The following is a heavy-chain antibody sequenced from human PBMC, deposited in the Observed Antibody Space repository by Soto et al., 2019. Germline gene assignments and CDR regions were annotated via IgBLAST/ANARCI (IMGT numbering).Heavy chain of an antibody. V-gene: IGHV3-30*18. CDR3: AKDAEEYSSSWCFDY. CDR2: ISYDGSNK. D-gene: IGHD6-13*01. Sequence: QVQLVESGGGVVQPGRSLRLSCAASGFTFSSYGMHWVRQAPGKGLEWVAVISYDGSNKYYADSVKGRFTISRDNSKNTLYLQMNSLRAEGTAVYYCAKDAEEYSSSWCFDYWGQGTLVTVSS. CDR1: GFTFSSYG. J-gene: IGHJ4*02.